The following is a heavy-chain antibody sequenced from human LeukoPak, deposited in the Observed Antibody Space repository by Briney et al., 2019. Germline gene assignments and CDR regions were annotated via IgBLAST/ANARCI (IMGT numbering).Heavy chain of an antibody. D-gene: IGHD6-6*01. J-gene: IGHJ4*02. V-gene: IGHV3-23*01. CDR2: ISTNSANT. CDR3: TKGQSTIATRSFDS. CDR1: GVSFSTYG. Sequence: GGSLRLSCAASGVSFSTYGMNWVRQAPGKGLEWVSTISTNSANTYYTDSVKGRFTISRDNSRSMLFLQTNSLSAEDTAVYYCTKGQSTIATRSFDSWGQGTLVTVSS.